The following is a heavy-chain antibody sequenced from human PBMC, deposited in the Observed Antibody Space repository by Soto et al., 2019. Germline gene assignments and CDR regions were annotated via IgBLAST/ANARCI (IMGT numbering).Heavy chain of an antibody. Sequence: QVQLVQSGSEVKKPGASVKVSCKASGYTFTTYGISWVRQAPGQGLEWMGWISGYNGNTNYAQKLQGRVTMTTDTATSTADMELRSLRSDDTAVYYCARDRAAGGFDPWGQGTLVTVSS. D-gene: IGHD6-13*01. J-gene: IGHJ5*02. V-gene: IGHV1-18*01. CDR2: ISGYNGNT. CDR1: GYTFTTYG. CDR3: ARDRAAGGFDP.